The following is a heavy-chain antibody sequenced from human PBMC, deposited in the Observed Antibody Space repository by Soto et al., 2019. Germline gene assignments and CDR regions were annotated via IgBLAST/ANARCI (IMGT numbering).Heavy chain of an antibody. V-gene: IGHV1-69*01. J-gene: IGHJ4*02. CDR1: GGTFITYA. CDR3: ARTSEVATTKTFDY. D-gene: IGHD5-12*01. CDR2: IIPIFGTA. Sequence: QVQLVQSGAEVKKPGSSVRVSCKASGGTFITYAISWVRHAPGQGLEWMGGIIPIFGTANYAQKFQARVTITADESTSTAYMELSSLRSEDTAVYYCARTSEVATTKTFDYWGQGTLVTVSS.